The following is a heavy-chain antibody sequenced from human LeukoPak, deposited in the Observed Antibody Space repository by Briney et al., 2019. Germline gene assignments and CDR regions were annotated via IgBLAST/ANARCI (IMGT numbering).Heavy chain of an antibody. D-gene: IGHD4-17*01. CDR2: ISGSGGST. V-gene: IGHV3-23*01. CDR3: AKAHDDYYFDY. CDR1: GFTFSSYA. Sequence: GGPLRLSCAASGFTFSSYAMSWVRQAPGKGLEWVSAISGSGGSTYYADSVKGRFTISRDNSKNTLYLHMNSLRAEDTAVYYCAKAHDDYYFDYWGRGTRVTVSS. J-gene: IGHJ4*02.